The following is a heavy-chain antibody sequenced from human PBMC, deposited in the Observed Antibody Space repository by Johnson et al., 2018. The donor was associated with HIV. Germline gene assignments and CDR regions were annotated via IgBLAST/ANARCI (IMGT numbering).Heavy chain of an antibody. CDR3: AKDVGGRTYYNFWSGYSDAFDI. D-gene: IGHD3-3*01. V-gene: IGHV3-30*02. CDR2: IRYDGSNT. CDR1: DFTVGSIY. J-gene: IGHJ3*02. Sequence: QVQLVESGGGLVQPGGSLRLSCAASDFTVGSIYMSWVRQAPGKGLEWVAFIRYDGSNTYYGDSMKGRLTISRDNSKNTLFLQMNSLRAEDTAVYYCAKDVGGRTYYNFWSGYSDAFDIWGQGTMVTVSS.